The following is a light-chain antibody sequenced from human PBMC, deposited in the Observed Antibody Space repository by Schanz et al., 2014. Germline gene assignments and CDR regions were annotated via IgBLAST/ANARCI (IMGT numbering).Light chain of an antibody. Sequence: EIVLTQSPATLSLSPGERATLSCRASQGVSSNLAWYQQKPGQAPRLLIYAASNRATGIPARFGGSGSGTDFTLTISRLAPEDFAVYYCQQYHNSPPDTFGQGTKLEIK. CDR1: QGVSSN. V-gene: IGKV3-11*01. CDR3: QQYHNSPPDT. J-gene: IGKJ2*01. CDR2: AAS.